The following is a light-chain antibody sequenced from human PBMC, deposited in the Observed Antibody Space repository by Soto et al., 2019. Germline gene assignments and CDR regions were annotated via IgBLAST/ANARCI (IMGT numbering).Light chain of an antibody. V-gene: IGLV2-14*01. CDR3: NSYGSTSTRYV. CDR2: EVS. CDR1: SSDVGGYNY. J-gene: IGLJ1*01. Sequence: QSALTQPASVSGSPGQSITISCTGTSSDVGGYNYVSWYQQHPGKAPKLMIYEVSNRPSGVPNRFSGSKSGNTASLTISGLQAEDEADYFCNSYGSTSTRYVFGTGTKVTVL.